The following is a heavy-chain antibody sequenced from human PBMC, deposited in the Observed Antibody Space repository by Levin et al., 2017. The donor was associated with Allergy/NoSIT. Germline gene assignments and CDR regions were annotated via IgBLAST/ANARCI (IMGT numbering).Heavy chain of an antibody. J-gene: IGHJ4*02. D-gene: IGHD3-22*01. CDR1: GFTFSSYV. CDR2: VSTSGGDT. CDR3: AKFFPHYDRSGKVDN. V-gene: IGHV3-23*01. Sequence: GGSLRLSCAASGFTFSSYVMSWVRQAPGKGLEWVSDVSTSGGDTYYADSVRGRFTISRDNSKNTLYLHLNSLRVEDTAVYYCAKFFPHYDRSGKVDNWGQGTLVTVSS.